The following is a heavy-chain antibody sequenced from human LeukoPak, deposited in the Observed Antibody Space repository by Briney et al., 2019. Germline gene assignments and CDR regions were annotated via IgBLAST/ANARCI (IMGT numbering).Heavy chain of an antibody. V-gene: IGHV4-34*01. Sequence: KSSETLSLTCAVYGGSFSGYYWSWIRQPPGKGLEWIGEINHSGSTNYNPSLKSRVTISVDTSKNQFSLKLSSVTAADTAVYYCARGPHTGVNYYDSSGYYYWGQGTLVTVSS. CDR3: ARGPHTGVNYYDSSGYYY. CDR1: GGSFSGYY. CDR2: INHSGST. J-gene: IGHJ4*02. D-gene: IGHD3-22*01.